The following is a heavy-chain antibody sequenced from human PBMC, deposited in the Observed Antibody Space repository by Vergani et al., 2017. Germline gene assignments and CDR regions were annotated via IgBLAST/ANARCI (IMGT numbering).Heavy chain of an antibody. V-gene: IGHV3-23*01. CDR2: ISGSGGST. CDR1: GFTFSSYA. CDR3: AKDPGVLWYLGYFQH. J-gene: IGHJ1*01. D-gene: IGHD2-21*01. Sequence: EVQLLESGGGLVQPGGSLRLSCAASGFTFSSYAMSWVRQAPGKGLEWVSAISGSGGSTYYADSVKGRFTISRDNSKNTLYLQMNGLRAEDTAVYYCAKDPGVLWYLGYFQHWGQGTLVTVSS.